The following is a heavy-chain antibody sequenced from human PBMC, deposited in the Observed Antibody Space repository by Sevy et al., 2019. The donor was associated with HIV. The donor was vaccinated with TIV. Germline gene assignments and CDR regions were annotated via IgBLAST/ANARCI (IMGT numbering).Heavy chain of an antibody. Sequence: GGSLRLSCTASGFTFGDYSMSWVRQAPGKGLEWVTFIKSKASDETTENAASVKGRFSVSRDDSKNIAYLQMNNLKTEDTAIYYCTRWSGFLSIFDDWGQGTLVTVSS. CDR1: GFTFGDYS. D-gene: IGHD3-3*01. CDR3: TRWSGFLSIFDD. CDR2: IKSKASDETT. V-gene: IGHV3-49*04. J-gene: IGHJ4*02.